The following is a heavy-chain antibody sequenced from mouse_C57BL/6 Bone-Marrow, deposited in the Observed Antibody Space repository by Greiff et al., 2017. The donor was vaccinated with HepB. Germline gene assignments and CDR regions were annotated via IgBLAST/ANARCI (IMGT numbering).Heavy chain of an antibody. V-gene: IGHV14-1*01. Sequence: EVQLQQSGAELVRPGASVKLSCKASGFNIKDYYMHWVKQRPEQGLEWIGRIDPEDGDTEYDPKFQGKATMTADTSSNTAYLQLSSLTSEDTAVYYCTTDYYGSSLAYWGQGTPVTVSA. CDR1: GFNIKDYY. D-gene: IGHD1-1*01. J-gene: IGHJ3*01. CDR2: IDPEDGDT. CDR3: TTDYYGSSLAY.